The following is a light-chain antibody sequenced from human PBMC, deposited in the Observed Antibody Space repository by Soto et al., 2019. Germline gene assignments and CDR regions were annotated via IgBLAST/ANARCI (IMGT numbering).Light chain of an antibody. J-gene: IGKJ5*01. CDR3: MQGTHWPPIT. CDR2: KVS. Sequence: QPNSISCRSSQSLVDSDGHTYLNWFQQRPGQPPRRLIYKVSNRDSGVPDRFSGSGSGTDFTLKISRVEAENVGVYYCMQGTHWPPITFGQGTRLEIK. CDR1: QSLVDSDGHTY. V-gene: IGKV2-30*01.